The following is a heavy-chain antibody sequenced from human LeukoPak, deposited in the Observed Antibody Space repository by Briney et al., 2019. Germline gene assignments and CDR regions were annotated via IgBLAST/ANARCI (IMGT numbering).Heavy chain of an antibody. D-gene: IGHD3-16*01. Sequence: GASVKVSCKASGYTFTMYYIHWVRQAPGQGLEWMGVINPTDGATTYPQRFQGRVTMTRDMSTTTVYMDLRSLGAEDTVLYFCARERRGGLSPNVGELFASYYTYYYMDVWGRGTTVTVSS. V-gene: IGHV1-46*01. CDR3: ARERRGGLSPNVGELFASYYTYYYMDV. CDR2: INPTDGAT. CDR1: GYTFTMYY. J-gene: IGHJ6*03.